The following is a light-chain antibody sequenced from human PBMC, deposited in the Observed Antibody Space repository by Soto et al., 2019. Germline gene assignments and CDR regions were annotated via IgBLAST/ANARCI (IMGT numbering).Light chain of an antibody. Sequence: DIQMTQSPASLSASVGDRVTITCRASQAINKNLNWYRHKLGKPPELLIYDASDSQAGVPSRFSGSGSRADFTLIISGLQPEDFATYYCQQSYNSPYTFGQGTKLEIK. CDR3: QQSYNSPYT. CDR2: DAS. CDR1: QAINKN. V-gene: IGKV1-39*01. J-gene: IGKJ2*01.